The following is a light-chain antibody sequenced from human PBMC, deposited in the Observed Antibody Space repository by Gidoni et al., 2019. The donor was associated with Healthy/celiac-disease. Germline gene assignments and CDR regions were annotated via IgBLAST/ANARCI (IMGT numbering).Light chain of an antibody. V-gene: IGKV3-11*01. Sequence: EIVLTQSPATLSLSPGERATLSCRASQSVSSYLAWYQQKPGQAPRLLIYDASNRATGIPARFIGSGSGTDFTLTISSLEPEDFAVYYCQQRSNWPLTFXQXTKVEIK. CDR2: DAS. CDR3: QQRSNWPLT. J-gene: IGKJ1*01. CDR1: QSVSSY.